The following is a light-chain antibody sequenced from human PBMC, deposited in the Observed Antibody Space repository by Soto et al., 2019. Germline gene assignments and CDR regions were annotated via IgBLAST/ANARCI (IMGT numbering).Light chain of an antibody. Sequence: DGQMTQSPSSLSASVGDRVTITCQASQDIGKFLNWYHQKPGKAPKILIYDGSNLETGVPGRFSGGSSGTHFTLTISSLEAEDVGTYYCQQYDNVVFTFGPGTRVDLK. CDR3: QQYDNVVFT. V-gene: IGKV1-33*01. J-gene: IGKJ3*01. CDR1: QDIGKF. CDR2: DGS.